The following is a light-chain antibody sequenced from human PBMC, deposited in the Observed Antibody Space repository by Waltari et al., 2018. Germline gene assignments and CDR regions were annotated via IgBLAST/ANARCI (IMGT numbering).Light chain of an antibody. CDR2: EVT. Sequence: QSALTQPPSASGSPGQSITISCTGISTDVAGYDPVFWYQQHPGKAPKLLIYEVTKRPSGVPDRFSGSKSDNTASLAVYGLQAEDEADYYCSSYAGGSSLMFGGGTKLTVL. CDR1: STDVAGYDP. CDR3: SSYAGGSSLM. J-gene: IGLJ3*02. V-gene: IGLV2-8*01.